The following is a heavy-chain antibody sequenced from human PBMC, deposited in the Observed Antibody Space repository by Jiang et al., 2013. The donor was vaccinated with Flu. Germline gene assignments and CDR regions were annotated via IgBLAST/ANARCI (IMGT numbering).Heavy chain of an antibody. CDR3: AKDGGGSSFHY. CDR1: GGSVSSSNW. V-gene: IGHV4-4*02. CDR2: IHPSGST. J-gene: IGHJ4*02. D-gene: IGHD2-15*01. Sequence: GSGLVKPSGTLSLTCVVSGGSVSSSNWWSWVRQPPGKGLEWIGEIHPSGSTHYNSSLKSRVTMSLDKSKNQFSLRLTSLTAADTAVYYCAKDGGGSSFHYWGQGTLVTVSS.